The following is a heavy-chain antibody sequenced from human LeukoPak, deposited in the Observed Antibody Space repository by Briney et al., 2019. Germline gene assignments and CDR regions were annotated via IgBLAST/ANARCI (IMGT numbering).Heavy chain of an antibody. J-gene: IGHJ4*02. V-gene: IGHV1-46*01. CDR3: ARAYCSGGSCYSLDY. Sequence: ASVKVSCKASGYTFTSYYMHWVRQAPGQGLEWMGIINPSGGSTSYAQKFQGRVTMTRDMSKSTVYMELSSLRSEDTAVYYCARAYCSGGSCYSLDYWGQGTLVTVSS. CDR2: INPSGGST. CDR1: GYTFTSYY. D-gene: IGHD2-15*01.